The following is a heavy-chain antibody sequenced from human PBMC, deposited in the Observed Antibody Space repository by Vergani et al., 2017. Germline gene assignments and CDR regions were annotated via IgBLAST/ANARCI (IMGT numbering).Heavy chain of an antibody. CDR3: ARGEMWDFQRSAFDI. J-gene: IGHJ3*02. Sequence: QLQLQESGPGLVKPSETLSLTCTVSGGSISSSSYYWGWIRQPPGKGLEWIGSIYYSGSTYYNPSLKSRVTISVDTSKNQFSLKLSSVTAADTAVYYCARGEMWDFQRSAFDIWGQGTMVTVSS. D-gene: IGHD1-26*01. V-gene: IGHV4-39*01. CDR2: IYYSGST. CDR1: GGSISSSSYY.